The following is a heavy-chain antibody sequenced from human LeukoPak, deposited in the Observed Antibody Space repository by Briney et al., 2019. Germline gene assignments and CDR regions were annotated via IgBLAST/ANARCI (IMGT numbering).Heavy chain of an antibody. CDR1: GFTFSSYG. CDR2: ISYDGSNK. V-gene: IGHV3-30*18. Sequence: PGGSLRLSCAASGFTFSSYGMHWVRQAPGKGLEWVAVISYDGSNKYYADSVKGRFTISRDNSKNTLYLQMNSLRAEDTAVYYCAKGGYEYDSSGHNYFDYWGQGSQVTVSS. J-gene: IGHJ4*02. D-gene: IGHD3-22*01. CDR3: AKGGYEYDSSGHNYFDY.